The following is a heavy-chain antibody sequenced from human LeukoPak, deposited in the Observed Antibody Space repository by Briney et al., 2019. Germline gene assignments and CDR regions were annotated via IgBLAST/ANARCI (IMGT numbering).Heavy chain of an antibody. J-gene: IGHJ4*02. CDR3: ARSVYYDSSGYETFDY. CDR2: ISSSSSYI. Sequence: GGSLRLSCAASGFTFSSYSMNWVRQAPGKGLEWVSSISSSSSYIYYADSVKGRYTIPRDNAKNSLYLQMNSLRAEDTAVYYCARSVYYDSSGYETFDYWGQGTLVTVSS. CDR1: GFTFSSYS. D-gene: IGHD3-22*01. V-gene: IGHV3-21*01.